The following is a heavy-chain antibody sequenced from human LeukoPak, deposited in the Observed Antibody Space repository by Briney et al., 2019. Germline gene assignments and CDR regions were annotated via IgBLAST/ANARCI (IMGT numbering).Heavy chain of an antibody. CDR3: ARDLGSSVGY. J-gene: IGHJ4*02. CDR1: GFTFSSYW. V-gene: IGHV3-7*05. D-gene: IGHD6-13*01. Sequence: GGSLRLSCAASGFTFSSYWMSWVRQAPGKGLEWVAHIKEDGSDKYYVDSVKGRFTISRDNAKNSLYLQMNSLRAEDTAVYYCARDLGSSVGYWGQGTLVTVFS. CDR2: IKEDGSDK.